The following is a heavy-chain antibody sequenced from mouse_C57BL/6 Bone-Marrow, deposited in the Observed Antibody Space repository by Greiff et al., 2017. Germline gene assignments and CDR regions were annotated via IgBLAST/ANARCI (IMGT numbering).Heavy chain of an antibody. CDR2: IDPENGDT. CDR3: TCNYYWYFDV. Sequence: VQLQQSGAELVRPGASVKLSCTASGFTITDDYMHWVKQRPEQGLEWIGWIDPENGDTEYTPKFQGKATLTADTSSNTAYLRLSSLTSEDSAVDYCTCNYYWYFDVWGTGTTVTVSS. J-gene: IGHJ1*03. V-gene: IGHV14-4*01. D-gene: IGHD2-1*01. CDR1: GFTITDDY.